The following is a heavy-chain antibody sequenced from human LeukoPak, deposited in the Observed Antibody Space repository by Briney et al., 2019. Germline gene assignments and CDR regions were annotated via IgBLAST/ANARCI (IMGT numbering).Heavy chain of an antibody. D-gene: IGHD5-24*01. J-gene: IGHJ6*03. Sequence: ASVKVSCKASGGTFSSYAISWVRQAPGQGLEWMGGIIPIFGTANYAQKFQGRVTITTDESTSTAYMELSSLRSEDTAVYYCAREGERWLQPLGYYYYYMDVWGKGTTDTVSS. CDR1: GGTFSSYA. CDR3: AREGERWLQPLGYYYYYMDV. CDR2: IIPIFGTA. V-gene: IGHV1-69*05.